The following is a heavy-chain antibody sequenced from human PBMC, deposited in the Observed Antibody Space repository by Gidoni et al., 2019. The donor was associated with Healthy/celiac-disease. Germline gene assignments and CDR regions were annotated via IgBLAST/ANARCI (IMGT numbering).Heavy chain of an antibody. V-gene: IGHV3-13*01. CDR3: ARAHSSGWSGRYYYYGMDV. D-gene: IGHD6-19*01. CDR2: IGTAGDT. CDR1: GFTFSSYA. Sequence: EVQLVESGGGLVQPGGSLRLSCAASGFTFSSYAMHWVRQATGKGLEWVSAIGTAGDTYYPGSVKGRFTISRENAKNSLYLQMNSLRAGDTAVYYCARAHSSGWSGRYYYYGMDVWGQGTTVTVSS. J-gene: IGHJ6*02.